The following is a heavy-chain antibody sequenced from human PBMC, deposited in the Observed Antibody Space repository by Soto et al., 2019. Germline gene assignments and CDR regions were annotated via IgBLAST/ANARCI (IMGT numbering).Heavy chain of an antibody. CDR1: GVTFSSYA. V-gene: IGHV1-69*13. Sequence: SVKVSCKASGVTFSSYAISWVRQAPGQGLEWMGGIIPIFGTANYAQKFQGRVTITADESTSTAYMELSSLRSEDTAVYYCAHGTKNDYYYYGMDVWGQGTTVTVSS. CDR3: AHGTKNDYYYYGMDV. J-gene: IGHJ6*02. CDR2: IIPIFGTA. D-gene: IGHD1-1*01.